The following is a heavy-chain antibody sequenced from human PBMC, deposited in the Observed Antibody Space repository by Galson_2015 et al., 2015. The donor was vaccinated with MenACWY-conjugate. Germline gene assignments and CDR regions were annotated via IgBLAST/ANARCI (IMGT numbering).Heavy chain of an antibody. Sequence: MGTISPSAGITHYAQKFQGRVSMNRDTSTSSVYMELSSLKSDDTAVYYCAKVMLVGGSDGFDIWGQGTMVTVSS. J-gene: IGHJ3*02. CDR2: ISPSAGIT. V-gene: IGHV1-46*01. CDR3: AKVMLVGGSDGFDI. D-gene: IGHD2-15*01.